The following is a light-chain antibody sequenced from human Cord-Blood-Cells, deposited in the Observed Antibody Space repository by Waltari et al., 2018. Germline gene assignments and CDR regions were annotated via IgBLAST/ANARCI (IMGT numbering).Light chain of an antibody. Sequence: QARLTQPPSSSTGLKQTATLTSTGNSTIVGNQGAAWLQQHQGHPPKLLSYRNNNRPSGISERFSASRSGNTASLTITGLQPEDEADYYCSALDSSLSAWVFGGGTKLTVL. CDR2: RNN. J-gene: IGLJ3*02. CDR3: SALDSSLSAWV. CDR1: STIVGNQG. V-gene: IGLV10-54*02.